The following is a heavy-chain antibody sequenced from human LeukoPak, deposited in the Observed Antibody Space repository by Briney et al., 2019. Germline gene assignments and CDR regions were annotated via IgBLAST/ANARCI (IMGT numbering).Heavy chain of an antibody. CDR2: VYYSGNT. Sequence: SETLSLTCTVSGGSISGFYWNWIRQPPGKGLEWIGYVYYSGNTNYNPSLKSRVTISVDTSKNQFSLKLSSVTAADTAVYYCARGQIPRAGLYYFDYWGQGTLVTVSS. J-gene: IGHJ4*02. V-gene: IGHV4-59*08. CDR3: ARGQIPRAGLYYFDY. CDR1: GGSISGFY. D-gene: IGHD2-15*01.